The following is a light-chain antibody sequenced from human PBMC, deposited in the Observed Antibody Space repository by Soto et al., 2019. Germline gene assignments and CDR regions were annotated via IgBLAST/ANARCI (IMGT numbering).Light chain of an antibody. CDR1: SSDVGGYNY. V-gene: IGLV2-8*01. J-gene: IGLJ1*01. CDR2: EVN. CDR3: CLYIGATTYV. Sequence: QSVLTQPPSASGSPGQPVAISCTGTSSDVGGYNYVSWYQQHPGKAPKLMIYEVNKRPSGVPDRFSGSKSGNTASLTVSGLQAEDEADYYCCLYIGATTYVFGTGTKVTVL.